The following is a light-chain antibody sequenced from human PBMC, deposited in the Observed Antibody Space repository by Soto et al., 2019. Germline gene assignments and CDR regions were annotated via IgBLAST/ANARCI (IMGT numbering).Light chain of an antibody. Sequence: IQLTQSPSSLSASVGDRVIMTCRASQGFSSYLAWYQQKPGKAPTLLIYAASTLETGVPSRFSGSGSGTDFTLPISSLQPEDFATYYGQQLNLYPVTFGPGTKVDIK. CDR2: AAS. CDR1: QGFSSY. J-gene: IGKJ3*01. CDR3: QQLNLYPVT. V-gene: IGKV1-9*01.